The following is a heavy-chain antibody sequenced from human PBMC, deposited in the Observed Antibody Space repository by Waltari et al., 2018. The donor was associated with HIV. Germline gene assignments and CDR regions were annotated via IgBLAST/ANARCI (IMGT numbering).Heavy chain of an antibody. Sequence: VQLLESAGGLVAPGASPTLSCTALGCSFSDTGLHRARQGPGKSTEWVGRRSARRHNFAPIYAWSRDGRFNISRHDAEDTTFVHWRNLIVVDADIYFCSVGSPDYWYVHLWGGGTLVTVSS. J-gene: IGHJ2*01. D-gene: IGHD6-19*01. CDR2: RSARRHNFAP. CDR1: GCSFSDTG. CDR3: SVGSPDYWYVHL. V-gene: IGHV3-73*01.